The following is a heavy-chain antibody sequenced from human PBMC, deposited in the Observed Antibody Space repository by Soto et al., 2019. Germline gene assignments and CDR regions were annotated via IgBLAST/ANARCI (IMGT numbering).Heavy chain of an antibody. CDR2: IYYSGST. CDR1: GGSISSGDYY. D-gene: IGHD6-19*01. Sequence: LSLTCTVSGGSISSGDYYWSWIRQPPGKGLEWIGYIYYSGSTYYNPSLKSRVTISVDTSKNQLSLKLSSVTAADTAVYYCARDKGWLGKVFYYYYGMDVWGQGTTVTVSS. CDR3: ARDKGWLGKVFYYYYGMDV. V-gene: IGHV4-30-4*01. J-gene: IGHJ6*02.